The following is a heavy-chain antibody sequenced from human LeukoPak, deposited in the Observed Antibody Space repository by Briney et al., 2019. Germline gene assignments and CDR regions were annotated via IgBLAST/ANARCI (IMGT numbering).Heavy chain of an antibody. V-gene: IGHV3-74*01. J-gene: IGHJ4*02. CDR3: AREWGFHFDS. CDR2: ISSDGSAT. CDR1: GFSFSGSW. Sequence: PGGSLRLSCEASGFSFSGSWMHWVRQPPGKGLVWVSRISSDGSATTHADSVKGRFTTYRDNAKNTLYLQMSSLRADDTAVYYCAREWGFHFDSWGQGTLVTVSS. D-gene: IGHD3-16*01.